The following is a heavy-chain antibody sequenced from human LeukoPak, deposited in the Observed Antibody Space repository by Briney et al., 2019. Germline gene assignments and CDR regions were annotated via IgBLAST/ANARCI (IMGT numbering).Heavy chain of an antibody. CDR3: TTGNWGPY. J-gene: IGHJ4*02. CDR2: IKSKIDGETT. CDR1: GFTVSNNY. Sequence: GGSLRLSCAASGFTVSNNYMSWVRQAPGKGLEWVGRIKSKIDGETTDFGAPVKGRFAISRDDSKNTMYLHMNSLRTEDTAVYYCTTGNWGPYWGQGTLVTVSS. D-gene: IGHD7-27*01. V-gene: IGHV3-15*01.